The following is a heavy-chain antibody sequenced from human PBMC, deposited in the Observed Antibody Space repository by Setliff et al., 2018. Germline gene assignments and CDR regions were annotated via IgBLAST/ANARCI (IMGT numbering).Heavy chain of an antibody. D-gene: IGHD5-18*01. J-gene: IGHJ4*02. Sequence: ASVKVSCKASGYTSTRYYMHWVRQAPGQGLEWMGIIDPSGGYTNYAQKFQGRVTMTRDTSTSTVYMELSSLRSEDTAVYYCARAPLESGYNYGQGHYFDYWGQGTLVTVSS. V-gene: IGHV1-46*01. CDR3: ARAPLESGYNYGQGHYFDY. CDR2: IDPSGGYT. CDR1: GYTSTRYY.